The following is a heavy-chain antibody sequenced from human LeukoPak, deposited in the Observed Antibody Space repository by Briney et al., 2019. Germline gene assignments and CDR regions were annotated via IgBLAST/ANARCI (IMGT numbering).Heavy chain of an antibody. D-gene: IGHD7-27*01. J-gene: IGHJ6*03. CDR3: ARGTDANWGFNYYCMDV. CDR2: IYHSGST. V-gene: IGHV4-38-2*01. CDR1: GYSISSGYY. Sequence: SETLSLTCAVSGYSISSGYYWGWIRQPPGKGLEWIGSIYHSGSTYYNPSLKSRVTISVDTSKNQFSLKLSSVTAADTAVYYCARGTDANWGFNYYCMDVWGKGTTVTVSS.